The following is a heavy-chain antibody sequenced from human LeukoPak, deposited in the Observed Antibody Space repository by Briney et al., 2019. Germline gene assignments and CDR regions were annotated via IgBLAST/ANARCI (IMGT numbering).Heavy chain of an antibody. J-gene: IGHJ4*02. V-gene: IGHV3-30-3*01. CDR1: GLTFSSSW. Sequence: GGSLRLSCAVSGLTFSSSWMDWVRQAPGKGLEWVAVISYDGSNKYYADSVKGRFTISRDNSKNTLYLQMNSLRAEDTAVYYCAGLARDYWGQGTLVTVSS. CDR3: AGLARDY. CDR2: ISYDGSNK.